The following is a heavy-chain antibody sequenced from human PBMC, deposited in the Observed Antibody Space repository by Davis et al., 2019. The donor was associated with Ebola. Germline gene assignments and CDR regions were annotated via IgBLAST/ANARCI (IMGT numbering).Heavy chain of an antibody. J-gene: IGHJ4*02. CDR2: IFPGDSDT. CDR3: ARGTDGYNPGGYFDS. CDR1: GYGFTSYW. V-gene: IGHV5-51*01. Sequence: KISCKASGYGFTSYWIGWVRQMPGKGLECMGIIFPGDSDTRYSPSFQGQVTIPADKSMRTAYLQWSSLKASDTAMYYCARGTDGYNPGGYFDSWGQGTLVTVSS. D-gene: IGHD5-24*01.